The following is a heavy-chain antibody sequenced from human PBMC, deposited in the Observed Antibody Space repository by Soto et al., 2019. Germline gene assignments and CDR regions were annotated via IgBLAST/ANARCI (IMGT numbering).Heavy chain of an antibody. CDR2: FDPEDGET. CDR1: GYTLTELS. CDR3: ATERYCSGGSCYWFDP. D-gene: IGHD2-15*01. Sequence: ASVKVSCKVSGYTLTELSMHWVRQAPGKGLEWMGGFDPEDGETIYAQKFQGRVTMTEDTSTDTAYMELSSLRSEDTAVYYCATERYCSGGSCYWFDPWGQGTLVTVS. J-gene: IGHJ5*02. V-gene: IGHV1-24*01.